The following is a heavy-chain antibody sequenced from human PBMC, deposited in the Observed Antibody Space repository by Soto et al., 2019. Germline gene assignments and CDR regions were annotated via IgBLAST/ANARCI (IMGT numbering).Heavy chain of an antibody. CDR3: ARDDVDTAMVGVFDY. Sequence: QVQLVQSGAEVKKPGASVKVSCKASGYTFTSYGISWVRQAPGQGLEWMGWISAYNGNTNYAQKLQGTVTLTTDTSTSTAYMELRSLRSDDTAVYYCARDDVDTAMVGVFDYWGQGTLVTVSS. CDR1: GYTFTSYG. V-gene: IGHV1-18*01. J-gene: IGHJ4*02. D-gene: IGHD5-18*01. CDR2: ISAYNGNT.